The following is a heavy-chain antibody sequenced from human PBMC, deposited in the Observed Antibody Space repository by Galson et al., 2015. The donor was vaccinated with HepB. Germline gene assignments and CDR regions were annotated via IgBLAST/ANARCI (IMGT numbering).Heavy chain of an antibody. D-gene: IGHD1-20*01. CDR2: IIPIFGIA. J-gene: IGHJ5*02. V-gene: IGHV1-69*13. CDR1: GGTFSSYA. CDR3: ARDNWNLINWFDP. Sequence: SVKVSCKASGGTFSSYAISWVRQAPGQGLEWMGGIIPIFGIANYAQKFQGRVTITADESTSTAYMELSSLRSEDTAVYYCARDNWNLINWFDPWGQGTLVTVSS.